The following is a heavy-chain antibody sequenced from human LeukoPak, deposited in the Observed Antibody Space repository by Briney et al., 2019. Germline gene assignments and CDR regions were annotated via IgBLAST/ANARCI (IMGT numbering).Heavy chain of an antibody. D-gene: IGHD6-19*01. CDR1: GITFDDYA. V-gene: IGHV3-9*01. J-gene: IGHJ3*02. Sequence: PGRSLRLSCAASGITFDDYAMHWVRQAPGKGLEWVSGISWNSGSIGYADSVKGRFTISRDNAKNSLYLQMNSLRAEDTALYYCAKDIGPGSSGFNAFDIWGQGTMVTVSS. CDR3: AKDIGPGSSGFNAFDI. CDR2: ISWNSGSI.